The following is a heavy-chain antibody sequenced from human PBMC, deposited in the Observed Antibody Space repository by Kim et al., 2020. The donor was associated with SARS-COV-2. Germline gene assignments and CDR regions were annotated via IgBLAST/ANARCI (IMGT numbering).Heavy chain of an antibody. J-gene: IGHJ4*02. CDR2: LYSDGIT. D-gene: IGHD3-10*01. Sequence: GGSLRLSCAASGFSVINSYMSWVRQAPGRGLEWVSVLYSDGITYYADSVKGRFTISRDNTKRTLDLQMNSLRGEDTAVYYCAQSKGTYLDFWGQGTLVTVSS. CDR1: GFSVINSY. V-gene: IGHV3-53*01. CDR3: AQSKGTYLDF.